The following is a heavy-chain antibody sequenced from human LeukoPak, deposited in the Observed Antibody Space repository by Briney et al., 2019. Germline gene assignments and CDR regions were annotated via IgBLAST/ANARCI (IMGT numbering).Heavy chain of an antibody. CDR3: VRDSRRDGYKKPLDY. CDR2: INPSGGST. Sequence: GASVKVSCKASGYTFTSYYMHWVRQAPGQGLEWMGIINPSGGSTSYAQKFQGRVTMTRDMSTSTVYMELSSLRSEDTAVYYCVRDSRRDGYKKPLDYWGQGTLVTVSS. CDR1: GYTFTSYY. J-gene: IGHJ4*02. D-gene: IGHD5-24*01. V-gene: IGHV1-46*01.